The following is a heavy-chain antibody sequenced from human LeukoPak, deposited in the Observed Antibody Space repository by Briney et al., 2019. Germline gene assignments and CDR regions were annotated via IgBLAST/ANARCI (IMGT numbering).Heavy chain of an antibody. CDR1: GFTFSNYA. V-gene: IGHV3-30*18. CDR2: ISYTGDNE. J-gene: IGHJ6*03. D-gene: IGHD2-15*01. CDR3: AKCKGGGYCSGGSCYSYYYMDV. Sequence: GGSLGLSCATSGFTFSNYAMHWVRQAPGKGLEWVAIISYTGDNEFYADSVKGRFTISRDNSKSTLYLQMNSLRAEDTAVYYCAKCKGGGYCSGGSCYSYYYMDVWGKGTTVTVSS.